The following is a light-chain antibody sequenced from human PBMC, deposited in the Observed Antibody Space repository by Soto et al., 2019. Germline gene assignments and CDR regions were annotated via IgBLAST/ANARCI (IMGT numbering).Light chain of an antibody. CDR1: SSNIGSNT. CDR2: NNN. V-gene: IGLV1-44*01. J-gene: IGLJ2*01. CDR3: AAWDDSLNGRGV. Sequence: QSVLTQPPSASGTPGQRVTISCSGRSSNIGSNTVSWYQQLPGTAPKLLIYNNNQRPSGVPDRFSGSNSGTSASLAISGLQSEDEADYYCAAWDDSLNGRGVFGGGTKLTVL.